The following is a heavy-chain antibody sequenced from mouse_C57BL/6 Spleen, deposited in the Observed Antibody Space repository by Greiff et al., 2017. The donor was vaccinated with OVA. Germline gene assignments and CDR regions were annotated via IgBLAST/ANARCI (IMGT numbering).Heavy chain of an antibody. Sequence: VQLQQSGPELVKPGASVKISCKASGYAFSSSWMNWVKQRPGKGLEWIGRIYPGDGDTNYNGKFKGKATLTADKSSSTAYMQLSSLTSEDSAVYFCARWGGTEFAYWGQGTLVTVSA. J-gene: IGHJ3*01. CDR3: ARWGGTEFAY. CDR2: IYPGDGDT. V-gene: IGHV1-82*01. CDR1: GYAFSSSW. D-gene: IGHD4-1*01.